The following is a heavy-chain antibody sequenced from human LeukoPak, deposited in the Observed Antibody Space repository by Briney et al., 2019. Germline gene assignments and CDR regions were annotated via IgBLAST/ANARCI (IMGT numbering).Heavy chain of an antibody. Sequence: ASVKVSCKASGYTFTGYYMHWVRQAPGQGLEWMGWINPNSGGTNYAQKFQGRVTITRNTSISTAYMELSSLRSEDTAVYYCARTLGRLFFYYYYMDVWGKGTTVTVSS. CDR3: ARTLGRLFFYYYYMDV. D-gene: IGHD3-22*01. J-gene: IGHJ6*03. CDR1: GYTFTGYY. CDR2: INPNSGGT. V-gene: IGHV1-2*02.